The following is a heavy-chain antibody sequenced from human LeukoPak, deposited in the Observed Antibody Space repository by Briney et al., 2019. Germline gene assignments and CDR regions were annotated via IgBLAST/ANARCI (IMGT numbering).Heavy chain of an antibody. Sequence: GGSLRLPCAASGFTFSSYWMHWVRQAPGKGLVWVSRINSDGSSTSYADSVKGRFTISRDNAKNTLYLQMNSLRAEDTAVYYCAREYAVPAFYYYYGMDVWGQGTTVTVSS. V-gene: IGHV3-74*01. CDR2: INSDGSST. J-gene: IGHJ6*02. D-gene: IGHD2-2*01. CDR3: AREYAVPAFYYYYGMDV. CDR1: GFTFSSYW.